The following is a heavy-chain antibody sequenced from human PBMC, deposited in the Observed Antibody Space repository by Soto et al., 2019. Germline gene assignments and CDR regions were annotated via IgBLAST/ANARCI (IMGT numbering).Heavy chain of an antibody. D-gene: IGHD3-16*02. J-gene: IGHJ5*02. V-gene: IGHV4-4*07. Sequence: PSETLSLTCTVSGGSISSYYWSWIGQPAGKGLEWIGRTYTSGSTNYNPSLKSRVTMSVDTSKNQFSLKLSSVTAADTAVYYCARGGLRLGELSPRFDHWGQGTLVTVSS. CDR1: GGSISSYY. CDR3: ARGGLRLGELSPRFDH. CDR2: TYTSGST.